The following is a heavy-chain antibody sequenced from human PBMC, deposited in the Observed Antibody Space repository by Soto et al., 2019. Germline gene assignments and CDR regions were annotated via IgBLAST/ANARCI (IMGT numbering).Heavy chain of an antibody. CDR2: FHLSGRT. Sequence: QVQLQESGPGLVKPSQTLSLTCTVSNGSFSGGGYYWSWIRQHPGKGLEWIGYFHLSGRTYYNPSLKCRVTLSLDTAKKQFSLRLTSGTAADTAVYYCARVSYPHFDYCGQGTLVTVYS. CDR3: ARVSYPHFDY. D-gene: IGHD2-21*01. J-gene: IGHJ4*02. CDR1: NGSFSGGGYY. V-gene: IGHV4-31*03.